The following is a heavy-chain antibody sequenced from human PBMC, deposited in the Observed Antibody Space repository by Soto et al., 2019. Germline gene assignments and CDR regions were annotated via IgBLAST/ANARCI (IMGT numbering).Heavy chain of an antibody. CDR1: GYTFTGYY. CDR2: INPNSGGT. J-gene: IGHJ4*02. Sequence: QVHLVQSGAEVKKPGASVKVSCKASGYTFTGYYMHWVRQAPGQGLEWMGWINPNSGGTNDAQKFQGWVTMTRDTSISTAHMELSRLRSDDTAVYYCARDGVSSSWPTPDYWGQGPLVTVSS. V-gene: IGHV1-2*04. CDR3: ARDGVSSSWPTPDY. D-gene: IGHD6-13*01.